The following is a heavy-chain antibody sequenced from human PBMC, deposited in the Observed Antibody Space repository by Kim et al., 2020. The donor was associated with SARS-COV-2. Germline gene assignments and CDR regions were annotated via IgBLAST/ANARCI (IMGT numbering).Heavy chain of an antibody. V-gene: IGHV3-74*01. J-gene: IGHJ4*02. CDR2: INNDGTNT. Sequence: HWVRQIHGKGLGWVAGINNDGTNTYYADSVGGLFTISRDNSKNMVYLQMNRLGAEDTALYYCTTAFEYWGQGTLVTVSS. CDR3: TTAFEY.